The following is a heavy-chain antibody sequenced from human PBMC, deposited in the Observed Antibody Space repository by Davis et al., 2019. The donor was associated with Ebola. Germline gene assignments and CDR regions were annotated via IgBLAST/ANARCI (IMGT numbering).Heavy chain of an antibody. D-gene: IGHD6-6*01. V-gene: IGHV1-18*01. CDR3: ASGLVRGESYWYFDL. CDR1: RYTFTSYG. Sequence: ASVTVSCKASRYTFTSYGISWVRQAPGQGLEWMGWISAYNGNTNYAQKLQGRVTITADESTSTAYMELSSLRSEDTAVYYCASGLVRGESYWYFDLWGRGTLVTVSS. CDR2: ISAYNGNT. J-gene: IGHJ2*01.